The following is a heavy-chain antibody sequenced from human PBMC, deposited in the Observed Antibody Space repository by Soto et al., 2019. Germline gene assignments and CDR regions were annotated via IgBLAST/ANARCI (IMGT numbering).Heavy chain of an antibody. CDR3: ARFDGSGRYFDY. V-gene: IGHV4-59*01. Sequence: PSETLSLTCTVSGGSISSYYWSWIRQPPGKGLEWIGYIYYSGSTNYNPSLKSRVTISVDTSKNQFSLKLSSVTAADTAVYYCARFDGSGRYFDYWGQGNLVTVS. CDR1: GGSISSYY. CDR2: IYYSGST. D-gene: IGHD2-15*01. J-gene: IGHJ4*02.